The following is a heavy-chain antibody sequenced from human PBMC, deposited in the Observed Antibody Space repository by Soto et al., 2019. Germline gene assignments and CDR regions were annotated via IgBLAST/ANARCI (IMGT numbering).Heavy chain of an antibody. CDR2: IYNTGTS. CDR1: GDSVKSVGYY. D-gene: IGHD6-25*01. J-gene: IGHJ5*02. CDR3: GRGVSSGWSPTRVDP. Sequence: QVHLQESAPGLVKPSETLSLTCSVSGDSVKSVGYYWTWIRQPPGKGFEWLGDIYNTGTSRYNASLRGRLTISADASSNTFSLTLTSVTAADTAVYFCGRGVSSGWSPTRVDPWGHGS. V-gene: IGHV4-30-4*08.